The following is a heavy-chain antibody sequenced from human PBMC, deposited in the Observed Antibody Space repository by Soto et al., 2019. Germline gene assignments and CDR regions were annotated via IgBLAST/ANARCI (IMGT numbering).Heavy chain of an antibody. CDR2: ISAYNGNT. V-gene: IGHV1-18*01. Sequence: ASVKVSCKASGYTFTSYGISWVRQAPGQGLEWMGWISAYNGNTNYAQKLQGRVTMTADTSTSTAYMELRSLRSDDTAVYYCARDHAADDAFDIWGQGTMVTVSS. CDR1: GYTFTSYG. J-gene: IGHJ3*02. CDR3: ARDHAADDAFDI.